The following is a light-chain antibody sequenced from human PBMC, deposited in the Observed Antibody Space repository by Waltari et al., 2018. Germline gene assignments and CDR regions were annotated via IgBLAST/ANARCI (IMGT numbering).Light chain of an antibody. CDR3: STWDYRLGGWV. V-gene: IGLV1-44*01. CDR2: GNS. CDR1: SDNVGSYA. J-gene: IGLJ3*02. Sequence: QSALTQEASVSGTVGQKVTPPCTGNSDNVGSYAVGWYQQISPGAPKTVMLGNSLPSGIPDRFSASKSGTTASLTISGLQPEDEADYYCSTWDYRLGGWVFGGGTKLTVL.